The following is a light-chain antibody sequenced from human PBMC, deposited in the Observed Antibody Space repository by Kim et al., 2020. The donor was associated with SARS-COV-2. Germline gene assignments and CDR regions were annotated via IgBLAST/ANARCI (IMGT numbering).Light chain of an antibody. V-gene: IGLV2-14*03. J-gene: IGLJ2*01. CDR3: SSYTSSTTVV. Sequence: GQSDTISCTGTSIDVGGYNSVSWYQQHPGKAHQLMIYDVSSRPSGVSNRFSGSKSANTASLTISGLQAEDEADYYCSSYTSSTTVVFGGGTQLTVL. CDR1: SIDVGGYNS. CDR2: DVS.